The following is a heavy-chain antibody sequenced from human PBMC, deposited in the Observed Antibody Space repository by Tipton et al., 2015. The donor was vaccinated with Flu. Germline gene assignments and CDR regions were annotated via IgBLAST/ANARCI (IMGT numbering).Heavy chain of an antibody. CDR1: GGSISSGSYY. CDR3: ARDTVGANYFDY. Sequence: LRLSCTVSGGSISSGSYYWSWIRQPAGKGLEWIGRIYTSGGTNYNPSLKSRVTISVDTSKNQFSLKLSSVTAADTAVYYCARDTVGANYFDYWGQGTLVTVSS. V-gene: IGHV4-61*02. CDR2: IYTSGGT. D-gene: IGHD1-26*01. J-gene: IGHJ4*02.